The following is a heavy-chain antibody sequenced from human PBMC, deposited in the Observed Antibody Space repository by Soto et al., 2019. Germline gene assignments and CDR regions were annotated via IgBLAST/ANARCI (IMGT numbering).Heavy chain of an antibody. CDR1: GCSISSGGYY. J-gene: IGHJ6*02. Sequence: PSETLSLTCTVSGCSISSGGYYWSWIRQHPGKGLEWIGYIYYSGSTYYNPSLKSRVTISVDTSKNQFSLKLSSVTAAETAVYYCARGNWVTTTYYYYYYGMDVWGQGTTVTVSS. CDR2: IYYSGST. CDR3: ARGNWVTTTYYYYYYGMDV. D-gene: IGHD4-4*01. V-gene: IGHV4-31*03.